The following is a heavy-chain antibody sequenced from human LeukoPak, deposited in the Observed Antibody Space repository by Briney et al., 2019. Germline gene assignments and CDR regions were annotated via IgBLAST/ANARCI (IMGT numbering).Heavy chain of an antibody. CDR3: ARDKSKSMGRGVIIKDHSYYYMDV. V-gene: IGHV3-7*01. CDR2: IKQDGSEK. D-gene: IGHD3-10*01. Sequence: GGSLRLSCAASGFTFSNYWMSWVRQAPGKGLEWVANIKQDGSEKYYVDSVKGRFTISRDNAKNSLYLQMNSLRAEDTAVYYCARDKSKSMGRGVIIKDHSYYYMDVWGKGTTVTISS. J-gene: IGHJ6*03. CDR1: GFTFSNYW.